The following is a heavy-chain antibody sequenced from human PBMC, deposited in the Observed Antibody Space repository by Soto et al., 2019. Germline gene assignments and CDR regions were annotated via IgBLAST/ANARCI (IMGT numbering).Heavy chain of an antibody. V-gene: IGHV3-30-3*01. CDR1: GFSFSYYA. D-gene: IGHD4-17*01. CDR2: ISSDGGNK. Sequence: ESGGGVVQPGRSLRLSCAASGFSFSYYAFHWVRQAPGKGLEWVAVISSDGGNKYYADSVKVRFTISRDNSKNTLYLEMNSLRPEDAAVYYCARDPRGDYGTFDPWGQGTLVSVSS. CDR3: ARDPRGDYGTFDP. J-gene: IGHJ5*02.